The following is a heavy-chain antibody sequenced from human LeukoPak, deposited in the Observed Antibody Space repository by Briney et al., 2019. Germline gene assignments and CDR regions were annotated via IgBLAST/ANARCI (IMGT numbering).Heavy chain of an antibody. Sequence: SVKVSCTASGFTFTSSAVQWVRQARGQRLEWIGWIVVGSGNTNYAQKFQERVTITRDMSTSTAYMELSSLRSEDTAVYYCAAGLEYSSSWYSHYYYYGMDVWGQGTTVTVSS. CDR3: AAGLEYSSSWYSHYYYYGMDV. J-gene: IGHJ6*02. D-gene: IGHD6-13*01. CDR1: GFTFTSSA. CDR2: IVVGSGNT. V-gene: IGHV1-58*01.